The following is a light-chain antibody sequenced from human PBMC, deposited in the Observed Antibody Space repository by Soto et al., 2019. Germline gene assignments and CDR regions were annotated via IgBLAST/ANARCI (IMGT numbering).Light chain of an antibody. Sequence: QPALTQPPALSAAPGQRVNISCSGSFSNIGDNAVNWYQQLPGAAPKLLIYLNDQRPSGVPDRFSGSKSGTSAFLAISGLQSEDEADYYCAAWDDSLNALFGTGTKVTVL. CDR1: FSNIGDNA. J-gene: IGLJ1*01. CDR2: LND. V-gene: IGLV1-44*01. CDR3: AAWDDSLNAL.